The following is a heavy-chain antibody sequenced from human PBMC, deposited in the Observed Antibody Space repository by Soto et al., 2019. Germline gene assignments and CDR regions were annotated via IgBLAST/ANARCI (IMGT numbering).Heavy chain of an antibody. Sequence: VQLMQSGAEVKKPGSSVKVSCKASGGTFSSHSINWVRQAPGQGLEWMGGVISLFGTANYAHNFKGRVTINADQSPSTAYMELNSLRSDDTAVYYCAREVGYGDFSAALLDWGQGTLVTVSS. V-gene: IGHV1-69*01. CDR3: AREVGYGDFSAALLD. D-gene: IGHD4-17*01. CDR1: GGTFSSHS. J-gene: IGHJ4*02. CDR2: VISLFGTA.